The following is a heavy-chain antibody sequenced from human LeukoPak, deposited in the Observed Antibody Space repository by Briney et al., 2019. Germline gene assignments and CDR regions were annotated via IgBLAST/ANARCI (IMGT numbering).Heavy chain of an antibody. CDR1: GFTFSSYA. Sequence: GGSLRLSCAASGFTFSSYALSWFRQAPGKGLEWVSSISFAVETTFYADSVKGRFTISRDNSNNTLSLQMRSLRVEDTAVYYCVKHSSSYEHFQHWGQGTQVTVSS. CDR2: ISFAVETT. D-gene: IGHD6-13*01. V-gene: IGHV3-23*01. J-gene: IGHJ1*01. CDR3: VKHSSSYEHFQH.